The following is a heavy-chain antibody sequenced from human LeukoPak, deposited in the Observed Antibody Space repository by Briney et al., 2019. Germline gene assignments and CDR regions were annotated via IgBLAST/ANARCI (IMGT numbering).Heavy chain of an antibody. V-gene: IGHV3-9*01. D-gene: IGHD3-22*01. Sequence: PGGSLRLSCAASGFTFDDYAMHWVRQAPGKGLEWVSGISWNSGSIGYADSVKGRFTISRDNAKNSLYLQMNSLRAEDTALYYCAKSNYYDSSGYTDYWGQGTLVTVSS. CDR3: AKSNYYDSSGYTDY. CDR2: ISWNSGSI. CDR1: GFTFDDYA. J-gene: IGHJ4*02.